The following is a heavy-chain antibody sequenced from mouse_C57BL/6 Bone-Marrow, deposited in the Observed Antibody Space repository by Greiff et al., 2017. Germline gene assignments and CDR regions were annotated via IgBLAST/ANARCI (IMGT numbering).Heavy chain of an antibody. CDR3: AREGFPYFDV. V-gene: IGHV1-50*01. CDR1: GYTFTSYW. CDR2: IDPSDSYT. J-gene: IGHJ1*03. Sequence: QVQLQQSGAELVKPGASVKLSCKASGYTFTSYWMQWVKQRPGQGLEWIGEIDPSDSYTTYNQKFKGKATLTVDTSSSTAYMQLSSLTSEDSAVYYCAREGFPYFDVWGTGTTVTVSS. D-gene: IGHD3-3*01.